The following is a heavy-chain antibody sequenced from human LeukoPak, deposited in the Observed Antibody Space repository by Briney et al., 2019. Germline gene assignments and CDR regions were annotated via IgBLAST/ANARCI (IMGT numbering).Heavy chain of an antibody. D-gene: IGHD4-17*01. Sequence: ASVKVSCKASGYTFTSYYMHWVRQALGQGLEWMGIINPSGGSTSYAQKFQGRVTMTRDTSTSTVYMELSSLRSEDTAVYYCARAYPRQMTTVTSYFDYWGQGTLVTVSS. CDR2: INPSGGST. J-gene: IGHJ4*02. CDR1: GYTFTSYY. V-gene: IGHV1-46*01. CDR3: ARAYPRQMTTVTSYFDY.